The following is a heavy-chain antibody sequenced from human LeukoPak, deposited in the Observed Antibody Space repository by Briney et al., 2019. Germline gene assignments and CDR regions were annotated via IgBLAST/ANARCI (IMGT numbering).Heavy chain of an antibody. CDR1: GFTVSSNY. V-gene: IGHV3-53*01. CDR3: AKDVSVMVRLFDY. Sequence: GGSLRLSCAASGFTVSSNYMNWVRQAPGKGLEWVSVIYSGGNTYYADSVKGRFTISRDSSKNTLDLQMNSLRAEDTAVYYCAKDVSVMVRLFDYWGQGTLVTVSS. CDR2: IYSGGNT. D-gene: IGHD3-10*01. J-gene: IGHJ4*02.